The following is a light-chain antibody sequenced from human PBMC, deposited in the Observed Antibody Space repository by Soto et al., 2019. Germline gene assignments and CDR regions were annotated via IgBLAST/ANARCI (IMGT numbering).Light chain of an antibody. CDR3: SSYTSSSTYV. CDR2: DVS. Sequence: QSVLTQPASVSGSPGQSITISCTGTSSDVGGYNYVSWYQQHPGKAPKLMIYDVSNRPSGVSNRFPGSKSGNTASLTIFGLQAEDGADYYCSSYTSSSTYVFGTGTKVTV. CDR1: SSDVGGYNY. J-gene: IGLJ1*01. V-gene: IGLV2-14*01.